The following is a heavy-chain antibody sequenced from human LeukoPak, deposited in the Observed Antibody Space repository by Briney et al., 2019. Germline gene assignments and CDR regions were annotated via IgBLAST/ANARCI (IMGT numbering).Heavy chain of an antibody. Sequence: PGGSLRLSCAASGFTFDDYAMHWVRQAPGKGLEWVSGISWNSGSIGYADSVKGRFTISRDNAKNSLYLQMNSLRAEDTALYYCAKEDVDTANFDYWGQGTLVTVSS. CDR1: GFTFDDYA. D-gene: IGHD5-18*01. J-gene: IGHJ4*02. CDR3: AKEDVDTANFDY. CDR2: ISWNSGSI. V-gene: IGHV3-9*01.